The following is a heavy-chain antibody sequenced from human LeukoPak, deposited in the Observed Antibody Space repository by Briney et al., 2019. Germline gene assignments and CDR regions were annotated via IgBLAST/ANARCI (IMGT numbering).Heavy chain of an antibody. J-gene: IGHJ4*02. CDR3: ARDDSGQGDY. V-gene: IGHV3-72*01. Sequence: GGSLRLSCAASGFTFSSYAMSWVRQAPGKGLEWVGRSKNKANSYITQYAAFVQGRFTISRDDSKNSLYLQINSLKTEDTAVYYCARDDSGQGDYWGQGTLVTVSS. CDR2: SKNKANSYIT. CDR1: GFTFSSYA. D-gene: IGHD5-12*01.